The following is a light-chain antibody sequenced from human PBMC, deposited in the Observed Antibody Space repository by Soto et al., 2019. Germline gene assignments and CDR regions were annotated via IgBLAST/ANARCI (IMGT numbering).Light chain of an antibody. CDR2: EGS. CDR1: SSDVWSCNL. J-gene: IGLJ2*01. V-gene: IGLV2-23*01. CDR3: CVYAGSXSPV. Sequence: QSFLSQPASVSGSPVQSITISCTGTSSDVWSCNLVSWYQQHPGKSPKLMIYEGSKRPSGVSNRFSGSKSGNTASLTTSGLQAEDAADSLCCVYAGSXSPVVGGGT.